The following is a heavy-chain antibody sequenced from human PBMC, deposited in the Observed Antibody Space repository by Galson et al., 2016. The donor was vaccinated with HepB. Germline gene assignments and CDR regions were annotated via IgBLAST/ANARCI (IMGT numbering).Heavy chain of an antibody. D-gene: IGHD1-26*01. J-gene: IGHJ6*04. CDR1: GDTFSSYA. V-gene: IGHV1-18*01. CDR3: ARDWDFNLDV. CDR2: SNIYDGTI. Sequence: SVKVSCKASGDTFSSYAISWVRHAPGQGLEWMGWSNIYDGTINYARKFQGRVSLTTDTSTSTAYMELSSLRLDDTAVYYCARDWDFNLDVWGKGTTVTVSS.